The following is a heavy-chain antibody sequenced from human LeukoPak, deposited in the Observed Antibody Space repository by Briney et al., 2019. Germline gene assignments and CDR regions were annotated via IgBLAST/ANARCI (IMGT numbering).Heavy chain of an antibody. Sequence: GGSLTLSCVASGFNFNNYDLHWVRQAPGKGLEWVAFIRYDGSNKYYADSVKGRFTISRDNYNNTLYLQMNSLRAEDTAVYYCAKDKTVLLWFGESYYYYYMDVWGKGTTVTVSS. CDR2: IRYDGSNK. J-gene: IGHJ6*03. V-gene: IGHV3-30*02. D-gene: IGHD3-10*01. CDR1: GFNFNNYD. CDR3: AKDKTVLLWFGESYYYYYMDV.